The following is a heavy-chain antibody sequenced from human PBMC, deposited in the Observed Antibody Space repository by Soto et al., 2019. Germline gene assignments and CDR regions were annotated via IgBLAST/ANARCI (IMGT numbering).Heavy chain of an antibody. D-gene: IGHD5-12*01. Sequence: GESLRLSCAASGFTFRNNVLSWVRQAPGKGLDWVSGITGSGRDTYYADSVKGRFTISRDNSKNMVFLQMNSLRAEDTALYYCAKNWLDNSPSAIDSCGPGTLVTGSA. CDR3: AKNWLDNSPSAIDS. CDR2: ITGSGRDT. CDR1: GFTFRNNV. V-gene: IGHV3-23*01. J-gene: IGHJ4*02.